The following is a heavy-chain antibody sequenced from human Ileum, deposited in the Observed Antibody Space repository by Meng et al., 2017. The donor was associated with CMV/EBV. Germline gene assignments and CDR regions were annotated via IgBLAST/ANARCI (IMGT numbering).Heavy chain of an antibody. V-gene: IGHV3-23*01. D-gene: IGHD3-16*01. J-gene: IGHJ4*02. Sequence: GESLKISCADSGFTFSNYVMTWVRQAPGKGLEWVSTISGSGAGTYYADSVKGRFTISRDNAKNSLYLQMNSLRAEDTAVYYCARFGGLFDYCGQGTLVTVSS. CDR3: ARFGGLFDY. CDR2: ISGSGAGT. CDR1: GFTFSNYV.